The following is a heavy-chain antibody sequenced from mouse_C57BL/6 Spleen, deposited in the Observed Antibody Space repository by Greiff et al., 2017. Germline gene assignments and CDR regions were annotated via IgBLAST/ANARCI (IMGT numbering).Heavy chain of an antibody. J-gene: IGHJ3*01. Sequence: QVTLKESGPGILQSSQTLSLTCSFSGFSLSTSGMGVSWIRQPSGKGLEWLAHIYWDDDKRYNPSLKSRLTISNDTSRNLVFLKITSVDTADTATSYCARNWDLAYWGQGTLVTVSA. V-gene: IGHV8-12*01. D-gene: IGHD4-1*01. CDR2: IYWDDDK. CDR3: ARNWDLAY. CDR1: GFSLSTSGMG.